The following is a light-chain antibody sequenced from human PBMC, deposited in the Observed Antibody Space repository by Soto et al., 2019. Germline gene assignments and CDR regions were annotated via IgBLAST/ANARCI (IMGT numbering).Light chain of an antibody. CDR2: EVT. Sequence: LTQPASVSGSPGQSITISCTGTGSDVGGYDYVSWYQHHPGKAPKAMIYEVTNRPSGVSNRLSGSKSGNTASLTISGLLAEDEADYYCSSYTSSSTYVFGTGTKVTVL. CDR1: GSDVGGYDY. V-gene: IGLV2-14*01. CDR3: SSYTSSSTYV. J-gene: IGLJ1*01.